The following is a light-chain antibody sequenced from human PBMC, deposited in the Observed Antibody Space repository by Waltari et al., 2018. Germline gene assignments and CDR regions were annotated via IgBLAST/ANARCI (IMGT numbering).Light chain of an antibody. Sequence: DIQLTQSPSFLSASVGDRVTITCRASQGISSYLAWYQQKPGKAPKLLIYAASTLQSGVPSRFSGSGSGTEFTLTISSLQPEDFATYYCQQLNSHAHFGQGTKVEIK. CDR2: AAS. J-gene: IGKJ1*01. V-gene: IGKV1-9*01. CDR3: QQLNSHAH. CDR1: QGISSY.